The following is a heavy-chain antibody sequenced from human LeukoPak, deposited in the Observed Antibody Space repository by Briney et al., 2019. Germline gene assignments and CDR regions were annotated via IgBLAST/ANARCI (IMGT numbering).Heavy chain of an antibody. Sequence: ASVNVSCKASGYTFTSYYMHWVRQAPGQGLEWMGIINPSGGSTSYAQKFQSRVTMTRDTSTSTVYMELSSLRSEDTAVYYCARGITIFGVVIINNFDYWGQGTLVTVSS. J-gene: IGHJ4*02. CDR2: INPSGGST. D-gene: IGHD3-3*01. CDR3: ARGITIFGVVIINNFDY. V-gene: IGHV1-46*01. CDR1: GYTFTSYY.